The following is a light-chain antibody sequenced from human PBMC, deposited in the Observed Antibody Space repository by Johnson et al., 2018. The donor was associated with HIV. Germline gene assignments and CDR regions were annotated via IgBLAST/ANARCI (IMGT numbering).Light chain of an antibody. V-gene: IGLV1-51*01. CDR1: SSNIGNNY. CDR3: GTWDSSLSAAV. CDR2: DNN. J-gene: IGLJ1*01. Sequence: QSVLTQPPSVSAAPGQKVTISCSGSSSNIGNNYVSWYQQLPGTAPKLLIYDNNKRPSGITDRFSGSKSGKSATLGITGLTTGDEADYYCGTWDSSLSAAVFGTGTKVTVL.